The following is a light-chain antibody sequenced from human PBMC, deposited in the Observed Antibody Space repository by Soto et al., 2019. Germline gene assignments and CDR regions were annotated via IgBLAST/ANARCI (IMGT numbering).Light chain of an antibody. Sequence: QSVLTQPASGSGAPGQSITISCTGTSSDVGGYNYVSWYQQHPGKAPKLMIYDVSNRPSGVSNRFSGSKSGNTASLTISGLQAEDEADYYCRSYTSSSTYVFGTGTKVTVL. CDR1: SSDVGGYNY. J-gene: IGLJ1*01. CDR2: DVS. CDR3: RSYTSSSTYV. V-gene: IGLV2-14*01.